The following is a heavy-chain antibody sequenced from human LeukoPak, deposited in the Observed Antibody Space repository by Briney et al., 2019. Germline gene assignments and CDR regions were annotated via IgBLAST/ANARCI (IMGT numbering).Heavy chain of an antibody. CDR3: ARDEGYGSGSSDY. CDR2: ISSSGSTI. J-gene: IGHJ4*02. V-gene: IGHV3-11*04. Sequence: GGSLRLSCAASGFTFSDYYMSWIRQAPGKGLEWVSYISSSGSTIYYADSVKGRFTIPRDNAKNSLYLQMNSLRAENTAVYYCARDEGYGSGSSDYWGQGTLVTVSS. D-gene: IGHD3-10*01. CDR1: GFTFSDYY.